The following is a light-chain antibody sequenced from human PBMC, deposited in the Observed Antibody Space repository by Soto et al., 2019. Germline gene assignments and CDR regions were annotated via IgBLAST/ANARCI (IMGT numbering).Light chain of an antibody. Sequence: QSVLTQPPSVSGAPGQRVTISCTGSASNLGAKYAVHWYQHLPGTAPKLLIYDNIHRPSGVPDRFSGSKSDTSASLAIIGLQAEDEADYYCQSYDTTLSGLVFGGGTKVTVL. CDR1: ASNLGAKYA. CDR3: QSYDTTLSGLV. V-gene: IGLV1-40*01. J-gene: IGLJ3*02. CDR2: DNI.